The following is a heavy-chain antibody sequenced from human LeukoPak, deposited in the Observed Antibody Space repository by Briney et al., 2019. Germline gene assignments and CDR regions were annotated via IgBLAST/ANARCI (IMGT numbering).Heavy chain of an antibody. J-gene: IGHJ6*02. V-gene: IGHV4-34*01. CDR2: INHSGST. CDR1: GGSFSGYY. CDR3: ASEERGDSCSWYPPLYYGMDV. D-gene: IGHD6-13*01. Sequence: PSETLSLTCAVYGGSFSGYYWSWIRQPPGKGLEWVGEINHSGSTNYNPSLKSRVTISVDTSKNQFSLKLSSATAADTAVYYCASEERGDSCSWYPPLYYGMDVWGQGTTVTVSS.